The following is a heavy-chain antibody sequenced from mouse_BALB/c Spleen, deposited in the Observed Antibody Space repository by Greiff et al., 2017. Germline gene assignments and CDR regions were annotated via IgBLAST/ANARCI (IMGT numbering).Heavy chain of an antibody. CDR3: ARGGVRRGYFDY. CDR1: GYTFSSYW. Sequence: QVQLQQSGAELMKPGASVKISCKATGYTFSSYWIEWVKQRPGHGLEWIGEILPGSGSTNYNEKFKGKATFTADTSSNTAYMQLSSLTSEDSAVYYCARGGVRRGYFDYWGQGTTLTVSS. J-gene: IGHJ2*01. V-gene: IGHV1-9*01. CDR2: ILPGSGST. D-gene: IGHD2-14*01.